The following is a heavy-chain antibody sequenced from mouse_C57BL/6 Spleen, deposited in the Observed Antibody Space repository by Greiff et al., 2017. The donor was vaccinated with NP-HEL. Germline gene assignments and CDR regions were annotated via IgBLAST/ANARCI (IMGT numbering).Heavy chain of an antibody. CDR1: GYTFTSYW. V-gene: IGHV1-64*01. D-gene: IGHD2-1*01. J-gene: IGHJ3*01. CDR3: ARGGDGNYDAWFAY. CDR2: IHPNSGST. Sequence: QVQLQQSGAELVKPGASVKLSCKASGYTFTSYWMHWVKQRPGQGLEWIGMIHPNSGSTNYNEKFKGKATLTVDKSSSTAYMQLSSLTSEDSAVYYCARGGDGNYDAWFAYWGQGTLVTVSA.